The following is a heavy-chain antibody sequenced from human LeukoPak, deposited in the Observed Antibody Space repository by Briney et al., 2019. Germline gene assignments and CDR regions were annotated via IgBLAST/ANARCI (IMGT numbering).Heavy chain of an antibody. D-gene: IGHD5-18*01. J-gene: IGHJ3*02. CDR3: ASRHPIQLWSRDDAFDI. Sequence: GASVEVSCKASGYTFTSYGISWVRQAPGQGLEWMGWISAYNGNTNYAQKLQGRVTMTTDTSTSTAYMELRSLRSDDTAVYYCASRHPIQLWSRDDAFDIWGQGTMVTVSS. CDR1: GYTFTSYG. CDR2: ISAYNGNT. V-gene: IGHV1-18*01.